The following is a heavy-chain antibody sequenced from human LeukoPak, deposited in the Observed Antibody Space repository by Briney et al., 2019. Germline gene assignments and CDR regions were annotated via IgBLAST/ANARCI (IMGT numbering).Heavy chain of an antibody. V-gene: IGHV3-21*01. CDR3: ARVPKTIAAAGTDAFDI. Sequence: KSGGSVRLSCAASGFSFRSYSMNWVRQAPGKGLEWVSFISSSSTYIYYADSMKGRFTISRDNAKNSLFLQMNSLRGEDTAVYYCARVPKTIAAAGTDAFDIWGQGTMVTVSS. CDR1: GFSFRSYS. J-gene: IGHJ3*02. D-gene: IGHD6-13*01. CDR2: ISSSSTYI.